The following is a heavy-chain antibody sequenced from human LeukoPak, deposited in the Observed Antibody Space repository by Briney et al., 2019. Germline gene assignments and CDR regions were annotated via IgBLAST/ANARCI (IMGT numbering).Heavy chain of an antibody. Sequence: SETLSLTCAVSGGSISSNSHYWGWIRQPPGKGLECIGYIYYSGSTNYNPSLKSRVTMSVDTSKNQFSLKLSSVTAADTAVYYCAGGSGWCPYWGQGTLVTVSS. D-gene: IGHD6-19*01. CDR1: GGSISSNSHY. J-gene: IGHJ4*02. V-gene: IGHV4-61*05. CDR2: IYYSGST. CDR3: AGGSGWCPY.